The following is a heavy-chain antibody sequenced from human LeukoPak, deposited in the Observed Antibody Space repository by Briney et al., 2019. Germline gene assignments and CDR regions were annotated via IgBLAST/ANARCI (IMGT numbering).Heavy chain of an antibody. CDR3: ARHTPGDIVVVPAAQEDWFDP. D-gene: IGHD2-2*01. CDR2: IYYSGST. CDR1: GGSISSYY. Sequence: SSETLSLTCTVSGGSISSYYWSWIRQPPGKGLEWIGYIYYSGSTNYNPSLKSRVTISVDTSKNQFSLKLSSVTAADTAVYYCARHTPGDIVVVPAAQEDWFDPWGQGTLVTVSS. J-gene: IGHJ5*02. V-gene: IGHV4-59*01.